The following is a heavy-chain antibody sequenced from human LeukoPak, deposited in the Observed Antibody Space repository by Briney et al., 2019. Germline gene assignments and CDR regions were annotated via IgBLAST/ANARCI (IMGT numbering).Heavy chain of an antibody. CDR2: IYTSGST. D-gene: IGHD6-13*01. V-gene: IGHV4-4*07. CDR1: GGSISCYY. J-gene: IGHJ6*03. Sequence: SETLSLTCTVSGGSISCYYWSWIRQPAGKVLEWIGRIYTSGSTNYNPSLKSRVTMSVDTSKNQFSLKLSSVTAADTAVYYCARDGGLYSSSWYGAGYYYYYMGVWGKGTTVTISS. CDR3: ARDGGLYSSSWYGAGYYYYYMGV.